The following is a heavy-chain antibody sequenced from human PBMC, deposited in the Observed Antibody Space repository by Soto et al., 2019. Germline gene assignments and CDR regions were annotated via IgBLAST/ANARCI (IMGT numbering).Heavy chain of an antibody. V-gene: IGHV1-69*01. J-gene: IGHJ6*02. CDR3: ARTVAYYYYYGMDV. CDR2: IIPIFGTA. D-gene: IGHD5-12*01. Sequence: QVQLVQSGAEVKKPGSSVKVSCKASGGTFSSYAISWVRQAPGQGLEWMGGIIPIFGTANYAQKFQGRVRITADECTSTAYMELSSLRSEDTAVYYCARTVAYYYYYGMDVWGQGTTVTVSS. CDR1: GGTFSSYA.